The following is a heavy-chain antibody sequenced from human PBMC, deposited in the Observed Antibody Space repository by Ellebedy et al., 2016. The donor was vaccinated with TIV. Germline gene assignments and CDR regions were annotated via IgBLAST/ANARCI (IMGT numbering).Heavy chain of an antibody. CDR1: GFTFSDYY. CDR2: ISSSSSYT. D-gene: IGHD4-17*01. J-gene: IGHJ2*01. Sequence: PGGSLRLSCAASGFTFSDYYMSWIRQAPGKGLEWVSYISSSSSYTNYADSVKGRFTISRDNAKNSLYLQMNSLRAEDTAVYYWARDLSYGDYVIQDWYFDLWGRGTLVTVSS. V-gene: IGHV3-11*06. CDR3: ARDLSYGDYVIQDWYFDL.